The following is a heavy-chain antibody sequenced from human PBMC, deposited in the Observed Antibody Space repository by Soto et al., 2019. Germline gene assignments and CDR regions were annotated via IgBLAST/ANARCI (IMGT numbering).Heavy chain of an antibody. V-gene: IGHV3-30*18. CDR1: GFTFSSYG. D-gene: IGHD6-19*01. J-gene: IGHJ6*02. Sequence: VQLVESGGGVVQPGRSLRLSCAASGFTFSSYGMHWVRQAPGKGLEWVAVISYDGSNKYYADSVKGRFTISRDNSKNTLYLQMNSLRAEDTAVYYCAKDWVAGYYYYYGMDVWGQGTTVTVSS. CDR3: AKDWVAGYYYYYGMDV. CDR2: ISYDGSNK.